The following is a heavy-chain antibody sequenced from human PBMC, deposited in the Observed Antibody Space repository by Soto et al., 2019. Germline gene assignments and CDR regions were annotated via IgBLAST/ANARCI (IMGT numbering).Heavy chain of an antibody. J-gene: IGHJ4*02. Sequence: EVQLVQSGAEVKKPGESLKISCKGSGYTYTTYWIAWVRQMPWKGLEWMGIIYPGDSDTRYSPSFQGQVTISADKSISTAYLQLSSLMASDTAMYYCARGQSAYQFVYLGQGTLVSVSS. V-gene: IGHV5-51*01. CDR3: ARGQSAYQFVY. CDR1: GYTYTTYW. D-gene: IGHD2-2*01. CDR2: IYPGDSDT.